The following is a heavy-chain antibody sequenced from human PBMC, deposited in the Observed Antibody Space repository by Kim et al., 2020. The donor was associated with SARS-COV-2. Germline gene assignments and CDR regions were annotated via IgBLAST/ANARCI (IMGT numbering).Heavy chain of an antibody. CDR2: MSSSGGST. Sequence: GGSLRLSCAASGFTLSRDVMTWVRQAPGEGLEWVLTMSSSGGSTYYADSVKGRFTISRDNSKNTLFLQMNSLRAEDTAVYYCAKGNRVCSNGVCESVYYGMDVWGQGTTVTVSS. J-gene: IGHJ6*02. V-gene: IGHV3-23*01. CDR3: AKGNRVCSNGVCESVYYGMDV. D-gene: IGHD2-8*01. CDR1: GFTLSRDV.